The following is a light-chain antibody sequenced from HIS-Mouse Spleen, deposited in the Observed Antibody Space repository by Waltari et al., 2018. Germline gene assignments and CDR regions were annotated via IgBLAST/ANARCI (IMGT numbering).Light chain of an antibody. CDR2: EDS. CDR3: YSTDSSGNHRV. J-gene: IGLJ2*01. V-gene: IGLV3-10*01. CDR1: AFPKKY. Sequence: SYELTQPPSVSVSPGQTARITCSGDAFPKKYAYWYQQKSGQAPVLVIYEDSKRPSGTPERFSGSSSGTMATLTISGAQVEDEADYYCYSTDSSGNHRVFGGGTKLTVL.